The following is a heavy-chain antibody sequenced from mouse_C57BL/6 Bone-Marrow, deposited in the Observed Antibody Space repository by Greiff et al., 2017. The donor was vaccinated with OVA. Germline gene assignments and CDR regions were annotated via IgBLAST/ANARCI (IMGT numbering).Heavy chain of an antibody. CDR2: ISSGGSYT. D-gene: IGHD1-1*01. CDR1: GFTFSSYG. CDR3: ARQITTVAY. Sequence: EVMLVESGGDLVKPGGSLKLSCAASGFTFSSYGMSWVRQTPDKRLEWVATISSGGSYTYYTDSVKGRFTISRDNAKNTLYLQMSSLKSEDTAMYYCARQITTVAYWGQGTLVTVSA. J-gene: IGHJ3*01. V-gene: IGHV5-6*01.